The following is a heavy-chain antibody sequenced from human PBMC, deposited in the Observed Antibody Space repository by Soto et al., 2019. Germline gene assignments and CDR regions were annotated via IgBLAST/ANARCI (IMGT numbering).Heavy chain of an antibody. CDR3: ARDRGSLQH. CDR2: IYYSGST. D-gene: IGHD3-10*01. CDR1: GGSISSYY. V-gene: IGHV4-59*01. J-gene: IGHJ1*01. Sequence: PSETLSLTCTVSGGSISSYYWSWIRQPPGKGLEWIGYIYYSGSTNYNPSLKSRVTISVDTSKNQFSLKLSSVTAADTAVYYCARDRGSLQHWGQGTLVTVSS.